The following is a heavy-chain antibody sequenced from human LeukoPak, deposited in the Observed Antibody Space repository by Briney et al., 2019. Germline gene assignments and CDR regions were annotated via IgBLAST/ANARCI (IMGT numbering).Heavy chain of an antibody. Sequence: PGGSLRLSCAASGFTFSSYAVSWVRQAPGKGLEWVSAISGSGGSTYYADSVKGRFTISRDNSRNTLYLQMNSLRAEDTAVYYCARSNQADDYWGQGTLVTVSS. CDR3: ARSNQADDY. V-gene: IGHV3-23*01. J-gene: IGHJ4*02. CDR2: ISGSGGST. CDR1: GFTFSSYA. D-gene: IGHD4-11*01.